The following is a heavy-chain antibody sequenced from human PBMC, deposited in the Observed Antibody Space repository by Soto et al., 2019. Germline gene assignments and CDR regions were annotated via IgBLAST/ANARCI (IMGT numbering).Heavy chain of an antibody. CDR2: IYYSGST. CDR3: ARDPYYYGSGKDGMDV. D-gene: IGHD3-10*01. J-gene: IGHJ6*02. Sequence: PSETLSLTCSVSGGSISSGGYYWTWIRQHPGKGLEWIGYIYYSGSTYYNPSLKNRVTISVDTSKNQFSLKLSSVTAADTAVYYCARDPYYYGSGKDGMDVWGQGTTVTASS. CDR1: GGSISSGGYY. V-gene: IGHV4-31*03.